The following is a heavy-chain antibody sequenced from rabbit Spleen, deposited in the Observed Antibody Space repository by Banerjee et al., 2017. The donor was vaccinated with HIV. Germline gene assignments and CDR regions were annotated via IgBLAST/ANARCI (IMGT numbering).Heavy chain of an antibody. J-gene: IGHJ6*01. CDR3: ARDSSTSFSSYGMDL. D-gene: IGHD1-1*01. CDR1: GVSFSNKAV. Sequence: QEQLVESGGGLVRPEGSLTLTCKASGVSFSNKAVMCWVRQAPGKGLEWIACINAVTGKAVYASWAKGRFTFSKTSSTTVTLQMTSLTAADTATYFCARDSSTSFSSYGMDLWGQGTLVTVS. CDR2: INAVTGKA. V-gene: IGHV1S45*01.